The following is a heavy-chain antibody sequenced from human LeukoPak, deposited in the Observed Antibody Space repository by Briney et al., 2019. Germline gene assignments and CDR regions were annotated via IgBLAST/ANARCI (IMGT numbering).Heavy chain of an antibody. V-gene: IGHV3-23*01. CDR3: AKKKRELRGFDY. CDR1: GFNFRAYA. J-gene: IGHJ4*02. Sequence: GGSLRLSCAASGFNFRAYAMTWVRQAPGKGLDWVSGISGSGGTTYYADSVRGRFTISRDNSKNTVYLQLNNLRAEDTAVYYCAKKKRELRGFDYWGQGTLVTVSS. CDR2: ISGSGGTT. D-gene: IGHD1-7*01.